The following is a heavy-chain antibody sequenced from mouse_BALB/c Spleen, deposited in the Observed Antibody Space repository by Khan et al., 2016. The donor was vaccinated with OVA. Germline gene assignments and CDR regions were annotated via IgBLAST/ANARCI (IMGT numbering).Heavy chain of an antibody. Sequence: QVQLKQSGAELARPGASVKMSCKASGYTFTTYTIHWVKQRPGKGLEWIGYIIPSNDYTNYNQKFKDRATLTADKSSSTAYMQLSSLTSEDSAVYYCAREGAYYRSDGWFAYWGQGTLVTVSA. CDR2: IIPSNDYT. J-gene: IGHJ3*01. CDR3: AREGAYYRSDGWFAY. V-gene: IGHV1-4*01. D-gene: IGHD2-14*01. CDR1: GYTFTTYT.